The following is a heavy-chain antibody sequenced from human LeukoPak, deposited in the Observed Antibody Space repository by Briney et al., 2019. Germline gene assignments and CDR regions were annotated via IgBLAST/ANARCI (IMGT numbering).Heavy chain of an antibody. D-gene: IGHD5-12*01. CDR1: GFTFSDFW. Sequence: PGGSLRLSCAGSGFTFSDFWMTWVRQTPGKGLEWVANIKQDGSEKYFVDSVMGRFTVSRDNAKNSLYLQMNSLRTEDTAVYYCARDRVETVATMRLDYWGQGTLVTVSS. V-gene: IGHV3-7*01. CDR2: IKQDGSEK. CDR3: ARDRVETVATMRLDY. J-gene: IGHJ4*02.